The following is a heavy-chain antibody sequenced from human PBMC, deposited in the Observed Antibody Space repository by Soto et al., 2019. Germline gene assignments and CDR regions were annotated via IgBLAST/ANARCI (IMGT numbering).Heavy chain of an antibody. D-gene: IGHD6-13*01. CDR1: GCTFSSYA. Sequence: SVKVSCKNSGCTFSSYAIRWVRQAPGQGLEWMGGIIPIFGTANYVQKFQGRVTITADKSTSTAYMEVSSLRSEDTAVYYCAREGRSSSHDFDYWGQGTLVTVSS. J-gene: IGHJ4*02. CDR3: AREGRSSSHDFDY. CDR2: IIPIFGTA. V-gene: IGHV1-69*06.